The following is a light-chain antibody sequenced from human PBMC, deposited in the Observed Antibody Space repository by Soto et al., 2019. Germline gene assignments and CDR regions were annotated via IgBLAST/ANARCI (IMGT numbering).Light chain of an antibody. V-gene: IGKV3-20*01. CDR1: QSVTSSY. CDR3: QQYGSSPTT. J-gene: IGKJ1*01. CDR2: GAS. Sequence: EIVLTQSPATLSVSPGERATLCWSDSQSVTSSYLAWWQQKPGQAPRLLIYGASSRATGIPDRFSGSGSGTDFTLTISRLEPEDFAVYFCQQYGSSPTTFGQGTKVDI.